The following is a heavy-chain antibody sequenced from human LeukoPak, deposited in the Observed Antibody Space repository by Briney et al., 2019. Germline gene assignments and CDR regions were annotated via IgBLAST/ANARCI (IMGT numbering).Heavy chain of an antibody. CDR2: IYHSGST. CDR1: GGSISSSNW. Sequence: SETLSLTCAVSGGSISSSNWWSWVRQPPGKGLEWIGEIYHSGSTNYNPSLKSRVTISVDKSENQFSLKLSSVTAADTAVYYCARVTRRYSNYYYYYYGMDVWGQGTTVTVSS. CDR3: ARVTRRYSNYYYYYYGMDV. D-gene: IGHD4-11*01. V-gene: IGHV4-4*02. J-gene: IGHJ6*02.